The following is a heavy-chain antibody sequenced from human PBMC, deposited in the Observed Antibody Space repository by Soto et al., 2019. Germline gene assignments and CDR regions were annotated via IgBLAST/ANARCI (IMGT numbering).Heavy chain of an antibody. V-gene: IGHV4-4*02. CDR3: ARVTYYQDSTKPYGISV. CDR1: GGSISSSNW. CDR2: IYHSGST. Sequence: PSETLSLTCAVSGGSISSSNWWSWVRQPPGKGLEWIGEIYHSGSTNYNPSLKSRVTISVDKSKKQFSLKLSSVTAADTAVYYFARVTYYQDSTKPYGISVRGQGTTVTVSS. D-gene: IGHD3-22*01. J-gene: IGHJ6*02.